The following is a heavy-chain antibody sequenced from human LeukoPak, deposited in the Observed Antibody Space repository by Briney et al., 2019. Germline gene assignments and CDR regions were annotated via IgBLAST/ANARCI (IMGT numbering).Heavy chain of an antibody. Sequence: SVKVSCKASGGTFSSYAISWVRQAPGQGLEWMGRIIPILGIANYAQKFQGRVTITADKSTSTAYMELSSLRSEDTAVYYCARESAVAGVSDYWGQGTLVTVSS. CDR3: ARESAVAGVSDY. D-gene: IGHD6-19*01. V-gene: IGHV1-69*04. CDR1: GGTFSSYA. CDR2: IIPILGIA. J-gene: IGHJ4*02.